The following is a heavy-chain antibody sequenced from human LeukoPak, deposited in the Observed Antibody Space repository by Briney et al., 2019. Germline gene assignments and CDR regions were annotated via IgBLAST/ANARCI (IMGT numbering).Heavy chain of an antibody. CDR3: ASSGSGSQYYMDV. D-gene: IGHD3-10*01. Sequence: SVKVSCKASGGTFSSYTISWVRQAPGQGLEWMGRIIPILGIANYAQKFQGRVTITADKSTSTAYMELSSLRPEDTAVYYCASSGSGSQYYMDVWGKGTTVTVSS. J-gene: IGHJ6*03. CDR1: GGTFSSYT. CDR2: IIPILGIA. V-gene: IGHV1-69*02.